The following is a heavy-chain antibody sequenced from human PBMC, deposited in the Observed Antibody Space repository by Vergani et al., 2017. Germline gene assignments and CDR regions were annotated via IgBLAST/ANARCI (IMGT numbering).Heavy chain of an antibody. CDR1: GGSISSYY. V-gene: IGHV4-59*12. CDR3: ARGPFNYDSSGPSTAFDI. D-gene: IGHD3-22*01. Sequence: QVQLQESGPGLVKPSETLSLTCTVSGGSISSYYWSWIRQPPGTGLEWIGYIYYSGSTNYNPSLKSRVTISVDTSKNQFSLKLSSVTAADTAVYYCARGPFNYDSSGPSTAFDIWGQGTMVTVSS. CDR2: IYYSGST. J-gene: IGHJ3*02.